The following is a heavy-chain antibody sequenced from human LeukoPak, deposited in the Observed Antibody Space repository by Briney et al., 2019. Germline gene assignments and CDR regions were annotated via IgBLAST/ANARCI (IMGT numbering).Heavy chain of an antibody. J-gene: IGHJ6*03. Sequence: GASVKVSCKASGYTFTSYGINWVRQAPGHGLEWMGWISAYNGDTNYAQKFQGRVTMTRDTSISTAYMELSRLRSDDTAVYYCARNGASSGYDSSGYSYYYYYMDVWGKGTTVTVSS. D-gene: IGHD3-22*01. CDR3: ARNGASSGYDSSGYSYYYYYMDV. CDR1: GYTFTSYG. V-gene: IGHV1-18*01. CDR2: ISAYNGDT.